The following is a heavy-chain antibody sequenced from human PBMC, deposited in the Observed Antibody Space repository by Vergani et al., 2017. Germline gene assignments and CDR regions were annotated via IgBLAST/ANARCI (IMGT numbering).Heavy chain of an antibody. D-gene: IGHD3-10*01. J-gene: IGHJ4*02. CDR3: TTSCREGLFLVRGVIIDIDY. CDR2: IKSKTDGGTT. V-gene: IGHV3-15*01. Sequence: EVQLVESGGGLVKPGGSLRLSCAASGFTFSNAWMSWVRQAPGKGLEWVGRIKSKTDGGTTDYAAPVKGRFTISRDDSKNTLYLQMNSLKTEDTAVYYCTTSCREGLFLVRGVIIDIDYWGQGTLVTVSS. CDR1: GFTFSNAW.